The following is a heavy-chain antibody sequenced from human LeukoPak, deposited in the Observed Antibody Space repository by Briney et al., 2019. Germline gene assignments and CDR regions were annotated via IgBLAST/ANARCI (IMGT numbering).Heavy chain of an antibody. CDR1: GFTFDDYG. J-gene: IGHJ3*02. CDR2: INWNGGST. CDR3: ARDPYYGSGSSAFDI. V-gene: IGHV3-20*04. Sequence: GGSLRLSCAASGFTFDDYGMSWVRQAPGKGLEWASGINWNGGSTGYADSVKGRFTISRDNAKNSLYLQMNSLRAEDTALYYCARDPYYGSGSSAFDIWGQGTMVTVSS. D-gene: IGHD3-10*01.